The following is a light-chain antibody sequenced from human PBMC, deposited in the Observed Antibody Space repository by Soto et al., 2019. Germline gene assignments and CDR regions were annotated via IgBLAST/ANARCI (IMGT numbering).Light chain of an antibody. CDR2: EVS. J-gene: IGLJ1*01. V-gene: IGLV2-8*01. CDR3: AAWDDSLNGFYV. Sequence: QSALAQPPSASGSPGQSVTISCTGTSSDVGKYDYVSWFQHHPGKAPKLIIYEVSKLPSGVPDRFSGSKSGSTASLTVSGLQTEDEADYYCAAWDDSLNGFYVFGTGTKGTVL. CDR1: SSDVGKYDY.